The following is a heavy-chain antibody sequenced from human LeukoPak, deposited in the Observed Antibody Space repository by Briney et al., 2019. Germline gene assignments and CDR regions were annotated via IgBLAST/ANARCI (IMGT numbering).Heavy chain of an antibody. J-gene: IGHJ4*02. CDR3: ARIGAGSSRDY. Sequence: PGGSLRLSCAASGFTFSNFAMTWVRQAPGKGLEWVSSIVGSSSTYYADSLKGRFTISRDNAKNSLYLQMNSMRAEDTAVYYCARIGAGSSRDYWGQGTLVTVSS. CDR2: IVGSSST. D-gene: IGHD6-13*01. CDR1: GFTFSNFA. V-gene: IGHV3-21*01.